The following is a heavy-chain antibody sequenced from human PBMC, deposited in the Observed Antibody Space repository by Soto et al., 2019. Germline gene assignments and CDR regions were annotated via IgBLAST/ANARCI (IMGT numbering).Heavy chain of an antibody. J-gene: IGHJ4*02. CDR3: ARVIAAAVDFDY. V-gene: IGHV1-18*01. Sequence: QVQLVQSGAEVKKPGASVKVSCKASGYTFTSYGISWVRQAPGQGLEWMGWISAYNGNTNYAQQLQGRVTVTTDTYTSTAYMELRSLRSVDTAVSYCARVIAAAVDFDYWGQGTLVTVSS. CDR2: ISAYNGNT. CDR1: GYTFTSYG. D-gene: IGHD6-13*01.